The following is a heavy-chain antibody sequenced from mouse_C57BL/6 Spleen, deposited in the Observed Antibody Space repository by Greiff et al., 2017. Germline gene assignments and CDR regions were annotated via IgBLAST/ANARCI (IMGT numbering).Heavy chain of an antibody. V-gene: IGHV1-26*01. CDR3: AREGGYYGSSPY. CDR1: GYTFTDYY. J-gene: IGHJ2*01. Sequence: VQLQQSGPELVKPGASVKISCKASGYTFTDYYMNWVKQSHGKSLEWIGDINPNNGGTSYNQKFKGKATLTVDKSSSTAYMELRSLTSEDSAVYYCAREGGYYGSSPYWGQGTTLTVSS. D-gene: IGHD1-1*01. CDR2: INPNNGGT.